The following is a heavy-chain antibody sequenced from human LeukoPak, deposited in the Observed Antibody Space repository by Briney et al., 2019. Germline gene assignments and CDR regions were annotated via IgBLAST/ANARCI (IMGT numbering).Heavy chain of an antibody. V-gene: IGHV3-21*01. CDR3: VRDPRITMIDSQLDY. CDR2: ISSSSSYI. Sequence: GGSLRLSCAASGFTFSGSSMNWVRQAPGKGLEWVSSISSSSSYIYYADSVKGRFTISRDNAKNSLYLQMNSLRAEDTAVYYCVRDPRITMIDSQLDYWGQGTLVTVSS. J-gene: IGHJ4*02. CDR1: GFTFSGSS. D-gene: IGHD3-22*01.